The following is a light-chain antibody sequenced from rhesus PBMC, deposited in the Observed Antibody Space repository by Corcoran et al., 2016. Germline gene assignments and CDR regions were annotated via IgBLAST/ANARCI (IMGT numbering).Light chain of an antibody. Sequence: DVLMTQSPLSLPVTPGQPASISCRSSKSLVHSAGKTYLNWLKQKQGQPPRRLIYEVSNRDSGVPDRFSGSGAWTAFTLKISRVLAEDVWLYYFVHGTHWPYTFGQGTKLEIK. J-gene: IGKJ2*01. CDR1: KSLVHSAGKTY. CDR3: VHGTHWPYT. V-gene: IGKV2S9*01. CDR2: EVS.